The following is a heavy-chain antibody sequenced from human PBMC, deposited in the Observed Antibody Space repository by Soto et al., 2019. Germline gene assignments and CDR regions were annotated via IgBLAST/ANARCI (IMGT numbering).Heavy chain of an antibody. CDR1: GYSFTSYW. Sequence: GESLKISCKGSGYSFTSYWISWVRQMPGKGLEWMGRIDPSDSYTNYSPSFQGHVTISADKSISTAYLQWSSLKASDTAMYYCPRPAMAKRRGYYGMDVWGKGPTVTVSS. CDR2: IDPSDSYT. CDR3: PRPAMAKRRGYYGMDV. J-gene: IGHJ6*04. V-gene: IGHV5-10-1*01. D-gene: IGHD5-12*01.